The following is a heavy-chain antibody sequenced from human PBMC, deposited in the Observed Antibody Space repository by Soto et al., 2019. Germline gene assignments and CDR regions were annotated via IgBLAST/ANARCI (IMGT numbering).Heavy chain of an antibody. CDR3: AKEVPVPNLLRYFDWLHPPLDP. Sequence: QVQLVESGGGVVQPGRSLRLSCAASGFTFSSYGMHWVRQAPGKGLEWVAVISYDGSNKYYADSVKGRFTISRDNSKNTLYLQMISLRAEDTAVYSCAKEVPVPNLLRYFDWLHPPLDPWDHGTLVTVSS. CDR1: GFTFSSYG. D-gene: IGHD3-9*01. J-gene: IGHJ5*02. CDR2: ISYDGSNK. V-gene: IGHV3-30*18.